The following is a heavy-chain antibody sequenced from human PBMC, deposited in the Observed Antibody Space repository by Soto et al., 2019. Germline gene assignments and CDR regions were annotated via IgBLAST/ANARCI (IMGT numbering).Heavy chain of an antibody. Sequence: GGSLRLSCADSTFTFSSYAMSWVRQAPGKGLEWVGFIRSKAYGGTTEYAASVKGRFTISRDDSKSIAYLQMNSLKTEDTAVYYCTRVRLGYCTNGVCYRQSFDYYYGMDVWGQGTTVTVSS. V-gene: IGHV3-49*04. J-gene: IGHJ6*02. CDR2: IRSKAYGGTT. CDR1: TFTFSSYA. CDR3: TRVRLGYCTNGVCYRQSFDYYYGMDV. D-gene: IGHD2-8*01.